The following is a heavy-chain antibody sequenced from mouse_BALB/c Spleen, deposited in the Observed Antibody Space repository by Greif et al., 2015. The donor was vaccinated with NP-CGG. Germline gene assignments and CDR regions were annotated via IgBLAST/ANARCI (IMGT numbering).Heavy chain of an antibody. V-gene: IGHV14-3*02. CDR1: GFNIKDTY. J-gene: IGHJ4*01. D-gene: IGHD2-10*02. CDR3: ARGYGNYYYAMDY. CDR2: IDPANGNT. Sequence: VQLQQPGAELVRPGASVKLSCTASGFNIKDTYMHWVKQRPEQGLEWIGRIDPANGNTKGDPKFQGKATITADTSSNTAYLQLSSLTSEDTAVYYCARGYGNYYYAMDYWGQGTSVTVSS.